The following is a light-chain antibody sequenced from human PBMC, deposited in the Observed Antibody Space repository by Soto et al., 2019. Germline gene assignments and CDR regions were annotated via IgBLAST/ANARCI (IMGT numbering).Light chain of an antibody. CDR3: QQYGSSPLLT. Sequence: EIVLTQSPGTLSLSPGERATLSCRASQSVSSSYLAWYQQKPGQAPRLLIYGASSRATGIPYRFSGSGSGTDVTLTISRLEPEDVAVYYCQQYGSSPLLTFGHGTKVQIK. CDR2: GAS. V-gene: IGKV3-20*01. J-gene: IGKJ1*01. CDR1: QSVSSSY.